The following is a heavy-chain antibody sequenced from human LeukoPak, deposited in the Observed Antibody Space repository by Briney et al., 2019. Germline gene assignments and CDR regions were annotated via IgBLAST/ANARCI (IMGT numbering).Heavy chain of an antibody. Sequence: SETLSLTCTVSGGSISSGGYYWSWIRQPPVKGLEWIGYIYHSGSTYYNPSLKSRVTISVDRSKNQFSLKLSSVTAADTAVYYCARVEYSSSPAHFDYWGQETLVTVSS. CDR2: IYHSGST. J-gene: IGHJ4*02. V-gene: IGHV4-30-2*01. CDR1: GGSISSGGYY. CDR3: ARVEYSSSPAHFDY. D-gene: IGHD6-6*01.